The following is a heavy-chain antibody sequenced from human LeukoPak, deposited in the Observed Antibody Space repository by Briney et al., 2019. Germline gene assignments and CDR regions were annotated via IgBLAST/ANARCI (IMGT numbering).Heavy chain of an antibody. CDR3: ARRFCSSVSCYDDDAFDV. V-gene: IGHV1-18*01. Sequence: AAVKVTCKASGHTFVSYGSSWVRQAPGQGLEWMGWISGYYGKINYAQKFQGRVTMTTDTSTSTAYLELRSLTSEDTAVYYCARRFCSSVSCYDDDAFDVWGQGTLVTVSS. CDR1: GHTFVSYG. D-gene: IGHD2-2*01. J-gene: IGHJ3*01. CDR2: ISGYYGKI.